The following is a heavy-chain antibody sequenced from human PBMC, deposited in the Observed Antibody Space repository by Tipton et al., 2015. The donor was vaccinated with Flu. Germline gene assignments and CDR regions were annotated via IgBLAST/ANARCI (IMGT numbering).Heavy chain of an antibody. CDR1: GFIFSDYW. CDR2: FNGDLNTT. J-gene: IGHJ5*01. Sequence: SLRLSCAASGFIFSDYWMHWVRQVPGKGLVWVSHFNGDLNTTNYADSVKGRFTISRDNAKNTVYLQMKSLRAEDTGIYYYARAGYCSGGYCYSALYDSWGQGTLVTVSS. CDR3: ARAGYCSGGYCYSALYDS. V-gene: IGHV3-74*01. D-gene: IGHD2-15*01.